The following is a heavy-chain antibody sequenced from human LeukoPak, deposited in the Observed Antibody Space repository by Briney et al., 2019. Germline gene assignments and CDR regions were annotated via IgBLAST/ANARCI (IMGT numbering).Heavy chain of an antibody. D-gene: IGHD5-24*01. CDR2: IIVRGGST. CDR1: GLTFSSYA. CDR3: AKDAMATFSYYFDY. J-gene: IGHJ4*02. V-gene: IGHV3-23*01. Sequence: PGGSLRLSCAASGLTFSSYAMRWVGQAPGKGGEGVSAIIVRGGSTYYAASVKGRFTISTDNSNNTLYLQMNSLGAEDTAVYYCAKDAMATFSYYFDYWGQGTLVTVSS.